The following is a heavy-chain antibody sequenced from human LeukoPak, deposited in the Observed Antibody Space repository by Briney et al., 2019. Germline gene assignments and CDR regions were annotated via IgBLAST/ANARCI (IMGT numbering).Heavy chain of an antibody. CDR2: ISYDGSNK. CDR1: GFTFSSNA. J-gene: IGHJ4*02. V-gene: IGHV3-30*01. Sequence: GGPLRLSCAASGFTFSSNAMHWVRQAPGKGLEWVAVISYDGSNKYYADSVKGRFTISRDNSKNTLYLQMNSLRAKDTAVYYCARVRPEFTRLYSHGPLDYWGQGTLVTVSS. D-gene: IGHD2-21*01. CDR3: ARVRPEFTRLYSHGPLDY.